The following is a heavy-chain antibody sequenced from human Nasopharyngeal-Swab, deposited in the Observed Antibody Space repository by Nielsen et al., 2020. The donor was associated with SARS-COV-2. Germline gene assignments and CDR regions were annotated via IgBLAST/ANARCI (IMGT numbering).Heavy chain of an antibody. CDR1: GFTLSSYS. Sequence: GGSLRLSCAASGFTLSSYSMNWVRQAPGKGLEWVSSISSSSTYIYYADSVKDRFTISRDNAKNSLYLQMNSLRAEDTAVYYCARTGYSFGFDAFDVWGQGTMVTVSS. V-gene: IGHV3-21*01. CDR2: ISSSSTYI. J-gene: IGHJ3*01. D-gene: IGHD5-18*01. CDR3: ARTGYSFGFDAFDV.